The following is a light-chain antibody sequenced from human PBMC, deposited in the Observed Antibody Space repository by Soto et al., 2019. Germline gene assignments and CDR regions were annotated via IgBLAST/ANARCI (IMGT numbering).Light chain of an antibody. V-gene: IGLV1-40*01. CDR3: QSYDSSLSVVV. CDR2: GNS. J-gene: IGLJ2*01. CDR1: SSNIGAGYY. Sequence: QSALTQPPSVSGAPGQRVTISCTGTSSNIGAGYYVHWYQQLPGTAPKLLIYGNSNRPSGVPDRFSGSKSGTSASLAITGLLAEDEADYYCQSYDSSLSVVVFGGGTKLTVL.